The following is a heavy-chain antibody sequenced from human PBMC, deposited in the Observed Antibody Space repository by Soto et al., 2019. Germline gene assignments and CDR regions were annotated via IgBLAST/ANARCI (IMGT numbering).Heavy chain of an antibody. V-gene: IGHV7-4-1*01. J-gene: IGHJ6*02. CDR3: ATEVGEIGSCTNGVCFPFYYDYGMDV. Sequence: ASVKVSCKASGYTFTSYAMNWVRQAPGQGLEWMGWINTNTGNPTYAQGFTGRLVFSLDTSVSTAYLQICSLKAEDTAVYYCATEVGEIGSCTNGVCFPFYYDYGMDVWGQGTTVTVSS. CDR2: INTNTGNP. CDR1: GYTFTSYA. D-gene: IGHD2-8*01.